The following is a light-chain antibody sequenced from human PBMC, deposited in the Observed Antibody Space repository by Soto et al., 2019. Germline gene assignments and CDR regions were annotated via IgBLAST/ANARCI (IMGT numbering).Light chain of an antibody. CDR3: QQLNTYPLT. CDR1: LGISSY. CDR2: AAS. V-gene: IGKV1-9*01. Sequence: IQLTQSPSSLSASVGDRVTITCRASLGISSYLAWYQQQPGKAPKLLIYAASTLQRGVPSRFSGSGSGTDLTLTISSLEPEDFETYYCQQLNTYPLTFGGGTKVDIK. J-gene: IGKJ4*01.